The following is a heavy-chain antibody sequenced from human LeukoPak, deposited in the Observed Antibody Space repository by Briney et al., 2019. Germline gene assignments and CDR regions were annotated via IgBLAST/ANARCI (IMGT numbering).Heavy chain of an antibody. J-gene: IGHJ4*02. V-gene: IGHV4-59*08. CDR3: ARHWSWSEDFDY. CDR2: IYYSGST. CDR1: GGSISSYY. Sequence: PSETLSLTCTVSGGSISSYYWSWIRQPPGKGLEWIGYIYYSGSTNYNPSLKSRVTISVDTSKYQFSLKLSSVTAADTAVYYCARHWSWSEDFDYWGQGTLVTVSS. D-gene: IGHD1-1*01.